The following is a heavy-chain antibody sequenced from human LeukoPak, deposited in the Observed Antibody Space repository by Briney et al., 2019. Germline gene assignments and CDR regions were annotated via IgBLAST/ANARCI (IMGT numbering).Heavy chain of an antibody. CDR1: GYSISTGYY. Sequence: SETLSLTCTVSGYSISTGYYWGWIRQPPGKGLEWIGSIYHSGSTYYNPSLKSRVTISVDTSKNQFSLKLSSVTAADTAVYYCARAYSRIAAAGYFDYWGQGTLVTVSS. CDR2: IYHSGST. J-gene: IGHJ4*02. CDR3: ARAYSRIAAAGYFDY. V-gene: IGHV4-38-2*02. D-gene: IGHD6-13*01.